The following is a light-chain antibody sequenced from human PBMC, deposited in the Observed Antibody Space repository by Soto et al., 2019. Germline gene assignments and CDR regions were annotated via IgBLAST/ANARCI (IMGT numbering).Light chain of an antibody. CDR2: WAS. CDR1: QSVLYSSNNKNY. CDR3: QQYDSPPWA. V-gene: IGKV4-1*01. Sequence: DIGMTQSPDSLAVSLGERANINCKSSQSVLYSSNNKNYLAWYQQRPGQPPKLLIYWASTRESGVPDRFSGSGSGTDFTLTISSRQAEDVAVYYCQQYDSPPWAFGQGTKVEL. J-gene: IGKJ1*01.